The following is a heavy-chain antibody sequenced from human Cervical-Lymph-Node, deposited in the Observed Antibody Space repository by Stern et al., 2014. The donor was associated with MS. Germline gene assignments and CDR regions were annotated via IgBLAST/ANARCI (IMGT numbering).Heavy chain of an antibody. CDR2: INPSGGST. V-gene: IGHV1-46*01. D-gene: IGHD4-23*01. J-gene: IGHJ4*02. CDR3: ASEAYGGNAQLDY. Sequence: QLVQSGAEVKKPGASVKVSCKASGYTFTSYYMHWVRQAPGQGLEWMGIINPSGGSTNYAQKFQGRVTMTRDTSTSTVYMELSSLRSEDTAVYYCASEAYGGNAQLDYWGQGTLVTVSS. CDR1: GYTFTSYY.